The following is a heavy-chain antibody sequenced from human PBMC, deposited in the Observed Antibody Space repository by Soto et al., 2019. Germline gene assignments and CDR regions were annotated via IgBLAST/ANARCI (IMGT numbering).Heavy chain of an antibody. Sequence: GGSLRLSCAASGFTFSTYWMSWVRQAPGKGLEWVANIKQDGTEKYYVDSVKGRFTVSRDNAKNSLYLQMNSLGAEDTAVYYCAEAEGMDVWGQGTTVTVSS. CDR2: IKQDGTEK. V-gene: IGHV3-7*01. J-gene: IGHJ6*02. CDR3: AEAEGMDV. CDR1: GFTFSTYW.